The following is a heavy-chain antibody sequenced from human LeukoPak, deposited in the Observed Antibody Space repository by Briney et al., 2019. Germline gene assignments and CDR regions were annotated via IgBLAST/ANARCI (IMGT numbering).Heavy chain of an antibody. D-gene: IGHD3-3*01. V-gene: IGHV3-53*01. CDR1: GFTVSSNY. J-gene: IGHJ4*02. CDR2: IYSGGST. CDR3: ARDSRDFWSGYYSN. Sequence: PGGSLRLSCAASGFTVSSNYMSWVRQAPGKGLEWVSVIYSGGSTYYADSVKGRFTISRDNSKNTPYLQMNSLRAEDTAVYYCARDSRDFWSGYYSNWGQGTLVTVSS.